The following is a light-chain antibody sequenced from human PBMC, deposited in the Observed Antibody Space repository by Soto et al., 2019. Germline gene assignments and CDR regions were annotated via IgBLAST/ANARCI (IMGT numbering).Light chain of an antibody. CDR3: QQYNNWLWT. V-gene: IGKV3-15*01. CDR2: GAS. CDR1: QSVSSN. Sequence: IVMRQSPATLSVSPGERATLSCRASQSVSSNLAWYQQKPGQAPRLLIYGASTRATGIPARFSGSGSGTEFTLTISSLQSEDFAVYDCQQYNNWLWTFGQGTKVDIK. J-gene: IGKJ1*01.